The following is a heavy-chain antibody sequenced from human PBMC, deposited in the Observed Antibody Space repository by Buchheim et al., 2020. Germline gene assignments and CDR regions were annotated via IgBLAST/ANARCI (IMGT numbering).Heavy chain of an antibody. V-gene: IGHV3-15*01. Sequence: EVQLLESGGGLAQPGGSLRLSCAASGFTFSSCAMSWVRLGPGKGLEWVGRIKSKTDGGTTDYAAPVKGRFTISRDDSKNTLYLQMNSLKTEDTAVYYCTTGDFWSGYLVDYWGQGTL. CDR1: GFTFSSCA. D-gene: IGHD3-3*01. CDR2: IKSKTDGGTT. J-gene: IGHJ4*02. CDR3: TTGDFWSGYLVDY.